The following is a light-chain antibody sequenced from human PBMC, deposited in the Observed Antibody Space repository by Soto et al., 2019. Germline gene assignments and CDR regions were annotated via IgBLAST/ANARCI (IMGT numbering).Light chain of an antibody. J-gene: IGKJ2*01. CDR2: GAY. V-gene: IGKV3-20*01. Sequence: EIVLTQSPGTLSLSPGERATLSCRGRQSVPSDWLAWYRHKPGQAPRLLIYGAYSRATGVPDRVSGSGSGTACTLTINRLEPEDFAVYYCQKYGNFPDTLGQRTKLEIK. CDR3: QKYGNFPDT. CDR1: QSVPSDW.